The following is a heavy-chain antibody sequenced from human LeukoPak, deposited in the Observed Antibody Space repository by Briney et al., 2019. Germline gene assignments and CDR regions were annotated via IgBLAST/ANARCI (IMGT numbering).Heavy chain of an antibody. D-gene: IGHD4/OR15-4a*01. CDR1: GYTFSSYG. CDR2: ISAYNGNT. CDR3: ARSVFGANSRGLDY. V-gene: IGHV1-18*01. J-gene: IGHJ4*02. Sequence: ASVKVSCKASGYTFSSYGISWVRQAPGQGLEWMGWISAYNGNTNYAQKLQGRVTMTTDTSTSTAYMELRSLRSDDTAVYYCARSVFGANSRGLDYWGQGILVTVSS.